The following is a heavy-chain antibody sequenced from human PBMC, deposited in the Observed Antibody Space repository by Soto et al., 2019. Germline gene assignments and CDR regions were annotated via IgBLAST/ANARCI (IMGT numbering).Heavy chain of an antibody. V-gene: IGHV3-23*01. D-gene: IGHD6-19*01. CDR2: ISASGEKP. CDR3: ANLEWLELGGDY. CDR1: GFAFSDYP. Sequence: EVHLLESGGGVVQPGKSLKISCATSGFAFSDYPMTWVRQPPGQGLEWVSGISASGEKPYYADSVKGRFTISRDNSKNTLSLQMNSLRVEDTGIYYCANLEWLELGGDYWGQGTLVTVSS. J-gene: IGHJ4*02.